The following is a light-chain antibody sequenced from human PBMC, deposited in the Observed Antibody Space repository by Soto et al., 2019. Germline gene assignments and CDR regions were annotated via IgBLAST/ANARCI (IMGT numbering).Light chain of an antibody. CDR2: DVS. V-gene: IGLV2-14*01. Sequence: QSVLTQPASVSGSPGQSITISCTGTSSDGGGYNYVSWYQQHPGKAPKLLIYDVSNRPSGVSNRFSGSKSANTAPLTISGLQVEDGADYYCGSYTSTTAAVFGTGTKATV. J-gene: IGLJ1*01. CDR1: SSDGGGYNY. CDR3: GSYTSTTAAV.